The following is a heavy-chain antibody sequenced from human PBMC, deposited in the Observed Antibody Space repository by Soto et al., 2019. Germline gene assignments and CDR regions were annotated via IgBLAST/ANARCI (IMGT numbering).Heavy chain of an antibody. CDR3: ARATHRVRGVLITYYYGMDV. D-gene: IGHD3-10*01. Sequence: SDTLSLTSTVSGVSISSGGYYWILIRQQPGKGLEWIGYIYYSGSTYYNPSLKSRVTISVDTSKNQFSLKLSSVTAADTAVYYCARATHRVRGVLITYYYGMDVWGQRTTGTVSS. J-gene: IGHJ6*02. CDR1: GVSISSGGYY. V-gene: IGHV4-31*03. CDR2: IYYSGST.